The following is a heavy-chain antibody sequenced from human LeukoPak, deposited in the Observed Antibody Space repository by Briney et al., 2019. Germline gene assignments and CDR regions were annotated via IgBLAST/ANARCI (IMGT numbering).Heavy chain of an antibody. CDR1: GFTFSSYA. CDR2: INIDGSSG. J-gene: IGHJ4*02. Sequence: PGGSLRLSCAASGFTFSSYAMHWVRRAPGKGLVWVSRINIDGSSGSYADSVEGRFTISRDNAKHTVYLQMTSLRAEDTAVYYCTREVSGSLYFDYWGQGTLVTVSS. CDR3: TREVSGSLYFDY. V-gene: IGHV3-74*01. D-gene: IGHD1-26*01.